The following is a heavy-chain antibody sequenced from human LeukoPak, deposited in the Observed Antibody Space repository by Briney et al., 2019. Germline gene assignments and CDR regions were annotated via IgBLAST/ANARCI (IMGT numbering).Heavy chain of an antibody. CDR3: ARVQEQQPKLSYFDY. CDR1: GGSISSYY. CDR2: IYYTGST. Sequence: PSETLSLTCTVSGGSISSYYWSWIRQPPGKGWGWFGTIYYTGSTYYSPSLRSRVTISVDASKNQFSLKLRSVTAADTAVYYCARVQEQQPKLSYFDYWGQGTLVTVS. J-gene: IGHJ4*02. D-gene: IGHD6-13*01. V-gene: IGHV4-59*01.